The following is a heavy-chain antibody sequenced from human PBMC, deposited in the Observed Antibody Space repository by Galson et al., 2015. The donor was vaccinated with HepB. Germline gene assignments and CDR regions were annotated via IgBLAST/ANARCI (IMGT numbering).Heavy chain of an antibody. D-gene: IGHD2-15*01. J-gene: IGHJ6*03. Sequence: LTCAVYGGSFSGYYWSWIRQPPGKGLEWIGEIIDTGGTNNSPSLKSRVTMPVDTSKKQCSLKLTSVTAADTAVYYCARVRRGPSCSGGSCYYFHYTDVWGKGTTVTVS. CDR1: GGSFSGYY. V-gene: IGHV4-34*12. CDR3: ARVRRGPSCSGGSCYYFHYTDV. CDR2: IIDTGGT.